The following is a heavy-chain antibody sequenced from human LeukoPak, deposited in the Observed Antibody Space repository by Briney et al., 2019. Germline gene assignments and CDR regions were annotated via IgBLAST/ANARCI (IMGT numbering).Heavy chain of an antibody. Sequence: GGSLRLSCAASGFTFSDYYMNWIRQAPGKGLKWLSYISSRGSTIYYADSVKGRFTISRDNAKNSLYLQMNSLRAEDTAVYYCARGHSSGYYFDFWGQGTLVTVSS. J-gene: IGHJ4*02. V-gene: IGHV3-11*01. D-gene: IGHD3-22*01. CDR1: GFTFSDYY. CDR3: ARGHSSGYYFDF. CDR2: ISSRGSTI.